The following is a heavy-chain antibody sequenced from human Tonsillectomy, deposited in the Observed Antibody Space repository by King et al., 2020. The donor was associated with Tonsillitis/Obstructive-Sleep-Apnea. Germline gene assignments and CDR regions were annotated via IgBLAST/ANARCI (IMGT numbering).Heavy chain of an antibody. CDR2: IFSNDEK. D-gene: IGHD4-17*01. V-gene: IGHV2-26*01. CDR3: ARTKHEYGDYGYFDL. CDR1: GFSLSNARMG. J-gene: IGHJ2*01. Sequence: VTLKESGPVLVKPTETLTLTCTVSGFSLSNARMGVNWIRQPPGTALEWLAHIFSNDEKSYSTSLKSRLTISKDTSKSQVVLTMTNMDPVDTATYYCARTKHEYGDYGYFDLWGRGTLVTVSS.